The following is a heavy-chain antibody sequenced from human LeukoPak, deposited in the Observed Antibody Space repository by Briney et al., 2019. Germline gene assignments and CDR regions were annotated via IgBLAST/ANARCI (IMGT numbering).Heavy chain of an antibody. V-gene: IGHV6-1*01. CDR2: TYYRSKWYN. Sequence: SQTLSLTCGISGDSVSSKSVVWNWIRQSPSRGLEWLGRTYYRSKWYNGYAVSVKSRITINPDISKNQFSLQLNSVTPEDTAVYYCARGFSGSMDVWGQGTTVTVS. J-gene: IGHJ6*02. D-gene: IGHD3-22*01. CDR3: ARGFSGSMDV. CDR1: GDSVSSKSVV.